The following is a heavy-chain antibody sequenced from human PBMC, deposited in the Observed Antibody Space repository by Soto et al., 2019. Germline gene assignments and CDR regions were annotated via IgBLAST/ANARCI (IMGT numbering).Heavy chain of an antibody. CDR3: ARRVGTSWRYFDT. CDR2: IYASGNT. V-gene: IGHV4-4*07. J-gene: IGHJ4*02. D-gene: IGHD6-13*01. Sequence: SETLSLTCTVSGASISDYYWSWIRQPAGKGLECIGRIYASGNTNYNPSLKSRVTMSVDRSISTAYLQWNSLKASDSAIYYCARRVGTSWRYFDTWGRGTLVTVSS. CDR1: GASISDYY.